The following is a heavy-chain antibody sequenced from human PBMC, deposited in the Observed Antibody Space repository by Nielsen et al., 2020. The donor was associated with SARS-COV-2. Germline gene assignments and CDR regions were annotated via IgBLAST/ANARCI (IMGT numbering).Heavy chain of an antibody. D-gene: IGHD3-9*01. Sequence: GESLKISCAASGFTFSSYSVNWVRQAPGKGLEWVSSISSSSSYIYYADSVKGRFTISRDNAKNSLYLQMNSLRAEDTAVYYCAREPPHYDILTGYHDGPPWGQGTLVTVSS. V-gene: IGHV3-21*01. CDR3: AREPPHYDILTGYHDGPP. CDR1: GFTFSSYS. J-gene: IGHJ5*02. CDR2: ISSSSSYI.